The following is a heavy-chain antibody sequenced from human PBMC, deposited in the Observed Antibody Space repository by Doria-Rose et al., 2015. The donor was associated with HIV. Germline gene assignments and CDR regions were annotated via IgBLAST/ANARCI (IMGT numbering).Heavy chain of an antibody. Sequence: EVQLLESGAEVKKPGESLRISCQGSGYSFTTDWITWVRQMPGKGLEWMGRIDPSDSYTIYSPSFQGHVTISADKSISTAYLQWSSLQASDTAMYYCARLNNDYGDYVFDYWGQGTLVTVSS. CDR3: ARLNNDYGDYVFDY. J-gene: IGHJ4*02. D-gene: IGHD4-17*01. CDR2: IDPSDSYT. V-gene: IGHV5-10-1*03. CDR1: GYSFTTDW.